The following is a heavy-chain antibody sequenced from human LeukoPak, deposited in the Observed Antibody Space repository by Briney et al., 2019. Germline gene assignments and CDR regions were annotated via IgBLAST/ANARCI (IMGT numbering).Heavy chain of an antibody. CDR2: IYYSGST. V-gene: IGHV4-30-4*01. J-gene: IGHJ4*02. CDR3: ARDWSDYYGSGSYIDY. CDR1: GGSISSGDYY. D-gene: IGHD3-10*01. Sequence: SQTLSLTCTVSGGSISSGDYYWSWIRQPPGKGLEWIGYIYYSGSTYYNPSLKSRVTISVDTSKNKFSLKLSSVTAADTAVYYCARDWSDYYGSGSYIDYWGQGTLVTVSS.